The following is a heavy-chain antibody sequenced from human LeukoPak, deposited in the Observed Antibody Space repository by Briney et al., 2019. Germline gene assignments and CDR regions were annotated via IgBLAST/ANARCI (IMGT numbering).Heavy chain of an antibody. CDR1: GFTFSSYG. CDR2: IWYDGSNK. CDR3: ARASIAAPYYYYMDV. Sequence: GGSLRLSCAASGFTFSSYGMHWVRQAPGKGLEWVAVIWYDGSNKYYADSVKGRFTISRDNSKNTLYLQMNSLRAEDTAVYYCARASIAAPYYYYMDVWGKGTTVTVSS. J-gene: IGHJ6*03. V-gene: IGHV3-33*01. D-gene: IGHD6-6*01.